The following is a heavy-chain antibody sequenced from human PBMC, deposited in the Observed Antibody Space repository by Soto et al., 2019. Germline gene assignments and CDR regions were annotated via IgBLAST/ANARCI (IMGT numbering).Heavy chain of an antibody. Sequence: ASVKVSCKASVYIFTSYAMHWVRQAPGQRLEWMGWINPFDGSRMFAQSFQGRVTMTRDTSTSTVYMEVSSLRSEDTAVYYCSRVDPGETSPFDHWGQGTLVTSPQ. CDR3: SRVDPGETSPFDH. D-gene: IGHD3-10*01. CDR1: VYIFTSYA. V-gene: IGHV1-46*03. CDR2: INPFDGSR. J-gene: IGHJ4*02.